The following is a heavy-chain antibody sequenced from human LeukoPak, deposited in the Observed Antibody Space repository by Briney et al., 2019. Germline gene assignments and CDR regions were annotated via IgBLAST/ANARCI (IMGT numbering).Heavy chain of an antibody. CDR3: AREYRTTTSCYYWFDF. V-gene: IGHV3-30*02. J-gene: IGHJ4*02. D-gene: IGHD2-2*01. CDR1: GFTFKTYG. Sequence: PGGSLRLSCAASGFTFKTYGMHWVRQAPGKGLEWVAFIRYDGSKEYYTDSVTGRFTISRDNSKNTLYLQMNSLRAEDTAVYYCAREYRTTTSCYYWFDFWGQGTLATVSS. CDR2: IRYDGSKE.